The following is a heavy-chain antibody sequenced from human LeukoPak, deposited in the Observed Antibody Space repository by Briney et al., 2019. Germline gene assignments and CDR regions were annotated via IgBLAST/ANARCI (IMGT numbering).Heavy chain of an antibody. CDR2: FSPNGGGT. CDR1: GYTFTGYY. D-gene: IGHD6-19*01. Sequence: GASVKVSRKASGYTFTGYYMHWVRQAPGQGLEWMGWFSPNGGGTNYAQNFQDRVTMTRDTSLSTAYMELSSLRSDDTAVYYCATGNYSSGWYPLDYWGQGTLVTVSS. CDR3: ATGNYSSGWYPLDY. J-gene: IGHJ4*02. V-gene: IGHV1-2*02.